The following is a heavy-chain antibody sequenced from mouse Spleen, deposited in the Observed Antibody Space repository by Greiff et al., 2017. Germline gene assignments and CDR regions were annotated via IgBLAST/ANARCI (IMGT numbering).Heavy chain of an antibody. V-gene: IGHV1-31*01. CDR2: INPYNGAT. CDR3: AKDYGSSYVDY. J-gene: IGHJ2*01. Sequence: EVQLQQSGPELVKPGASVKISCKASGYSFTGYYMHWVKQSHVKSLEWIGLINPYNGATSYNQNFKDKASLTVDKSSSTAYMELHSLTSEDSAVYYCAKDYGSSYVDYWGQGTTLTVSS. CDR1: GYSFTGYY. D-gene: IGHD1-1*01.